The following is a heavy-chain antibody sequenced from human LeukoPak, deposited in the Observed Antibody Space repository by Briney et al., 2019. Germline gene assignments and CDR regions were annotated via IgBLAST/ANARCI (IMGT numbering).Heavy chain of an antibody. D-gene: IGHD2-15*01. CDR3: AKGTLGHCNGASCYPLDY. J-gene: IGHJ4*02. V-gene: IGHV3-23*01. CDR2: ITGGGADT. Sequence: GSLRLSCAASGFAFSNYAMAWVRQAPGKEPEWVSVITGGGADTYQIDPVKGRFTISRDNSKNTLYLQMNSLRAEDTAVYFCAKGTLGHCNGASCYPLDYWGQGTLVTVSS. CDR1: GFAFSNYA.